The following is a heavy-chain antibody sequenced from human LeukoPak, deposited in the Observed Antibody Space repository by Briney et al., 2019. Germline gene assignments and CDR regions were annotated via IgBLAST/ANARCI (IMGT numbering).Heavy chain of an antibody. CDR3: ARRYCSSTSCYEGYYYMDV. J-gene: IGHJ6*03. Sequence: GASVKVSCKASGYTFTGYYMHWVRQAPGQGLEWMGWINPNSGGTNYAQKFQGRVTMTRDTSISTAYMELSRLRSDDTAVYYCARRYCSSTSCYEGYYYMDVWGKGTTVTISS. CDR1: GYTFTGYY. D-gene: IGHD2-2*01. CDR2: INPNSGGT. V-gene: IGHV1-2*02.